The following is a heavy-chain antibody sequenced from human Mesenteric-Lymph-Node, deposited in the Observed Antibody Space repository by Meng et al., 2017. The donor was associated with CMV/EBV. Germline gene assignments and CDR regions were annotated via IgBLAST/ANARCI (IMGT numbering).Heavy chain of an antibody. V-gene: IGHV3-30*04. D-gene: IGHD4-11*01. CDR1: AFTFSSYA. J-gene: IGHJ6*02. CDR2: ISYDGSYK. CDR3: ARDRRYYSNYYYYYYGMDV. Sequence: GESLKISCAASAFTFSSYAMHWVRQAPGKGLEWVAVISYDGSYKSYADSVKGRFTISRDNSKNTLYLQMNSLSAEDTAVYYCARDRRYYSNYYYYYYGMDVWGQGTTVTVSS.